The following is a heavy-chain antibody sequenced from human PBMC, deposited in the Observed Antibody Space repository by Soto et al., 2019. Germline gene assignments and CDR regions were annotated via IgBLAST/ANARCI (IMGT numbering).Heavy chain of an antibody. J-gene: IGHJ4*02. D-gene: IGHD5-18*01. CDR3: ARVGGTGGYTYGLDY. Sequence: QVQLVQSGAEVKKPGSSVKVSCKASGGTFSSYAISWVRQAPGQGLEWMGGIIPVFGTRIYAQKFQGRVTITADKSTNTAYMELSSLRSEDMAVYFCARVGGTGGYTYGLDYWGQGTLVTVSS. CDR2: IIPVFGTR. CDR1: GGTFSSYA. V-gene: IGHV1-69*06.